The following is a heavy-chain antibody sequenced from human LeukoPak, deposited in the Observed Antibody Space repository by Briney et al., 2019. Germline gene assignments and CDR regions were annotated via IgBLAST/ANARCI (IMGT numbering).Heavy chain of an antibody. CDR1: GYAFTGYY. D-gene: IGHD4-17*01. J-gene: IGHJ4*02. V-gene: IGHV1-2*02. CDR3: ARVMDRRDRLRVGY. CDR2: INPNSGGT. Sequence: ASVKVSCKASGYAFTGYYMHWVRQAPGQGLEWMGWINPNSGGTNYAQKFQGRVSMTRDTSISTAYMELSRLRPDDTAVYYCARVMDRRDRLRVGYWGQGTLVTVSS.